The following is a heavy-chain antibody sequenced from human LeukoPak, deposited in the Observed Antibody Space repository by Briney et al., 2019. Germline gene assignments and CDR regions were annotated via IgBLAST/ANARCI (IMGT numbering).Heavy chain of an antibody. CDR2: IYYSGST. V-gene: IGHV4-59*08. J-gene: IGHJ4*02. CDR1: GASISSYY. Sequence: SETLSLTCTVSGASISSYYWTWIRQPLGKELEWIGYIYYSGSTNYNPSLKSRVTISVDTSKNQFSLKLSSVTAADTAVYDCASNYYGSGSLDYWGQGTLVTVSS. CDR3: ASNYYGSGSLDY. D-gene: IGHD3-10*01.